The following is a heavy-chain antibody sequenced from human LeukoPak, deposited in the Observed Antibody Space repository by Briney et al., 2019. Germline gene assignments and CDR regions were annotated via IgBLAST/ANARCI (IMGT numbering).Heavy chain of an antibody. CDR2: ISYDGSNK. J-gene: IGHJ4*02. V-gene: IGHV3-30*18. CDR1: RFTFSSYG. CDR3: AKDRSLWNGSYYFDY. Sequence: PGGSLRLSCAASRFTFSSYGMHWVRQAPGKGLEWVAVISYDGSNKNYADSVKGRFTISRDNSKNTLYLQMNSLRAEDTAVYYCAKDRSLWNGSYYFDYWGQGTLVTVSS. D-gene: IGHD3-3*01.